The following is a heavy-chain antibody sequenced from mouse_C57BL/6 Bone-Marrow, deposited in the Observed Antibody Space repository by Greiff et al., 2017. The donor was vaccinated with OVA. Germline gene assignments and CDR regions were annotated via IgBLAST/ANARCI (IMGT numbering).Heavy chain of an antibody. J-gene: IGHJ4*01. Sequence: QVHVKQSGAELARPGASVKLSCKASGYTFTSYGISWVKQRTGQGLEWIGEIYPRSGNTYYNEKFKGKATLTADKSSSTAYMELRSLTSEDSAVYFCARPPYYGSSYEYYYAMDYWGQGTSVTVSS. V-gene: IGHV1-81*01. D-gene: IGHD1-1*01. CDR2: IYPRSGNT. CDR3: ARPPYYGSSYEYYYAMDY. CDR1: GYTFTSYG.